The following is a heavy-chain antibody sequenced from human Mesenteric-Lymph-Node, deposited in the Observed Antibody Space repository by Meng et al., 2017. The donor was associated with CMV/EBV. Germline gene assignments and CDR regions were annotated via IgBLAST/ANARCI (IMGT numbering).Heavy chain of an antibody. J-gene: IGHJ5*02. V-gene: IGHV3-74*01. CDR2: INSDGSTT. D-gene: IGHD2-8*02. Sequence: GESLKISCAASGFSFSSYWMHWVRQVPGKGLVWVSRINSDGSTTGHADSVKGRFTISRDNSKNTLYLQMNSLRAEDTAVYYCARYWFPGWFDPWGQGTLVTVSS. CDR3: ARYWFPGWFDP. CDR1: GFSFSSYW.